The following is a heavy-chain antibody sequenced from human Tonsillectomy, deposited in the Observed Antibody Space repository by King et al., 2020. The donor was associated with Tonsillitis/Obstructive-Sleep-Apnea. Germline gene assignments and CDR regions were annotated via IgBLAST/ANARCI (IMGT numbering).Heavy chain of an antibody. D-gene: IGHD4-11*01. V-gene: IGHV5-51*01. CDR1: GYNFINYW. Sequence: VQLVESGAEVRKPGESLKISCKGSGYNFINYWIGWVRQMPGKGLEWMGIIYPGDSDTRYTPSFQGQVTISADKSISSAYLQWSSLKASDTAMYFCARRSFTQEIYSNDFDYWGQGTLVTVSS. J-gene: IGHJ4*02. CDR3: ARRSFTQEIYSNDFDY. CDR2: IYPGDSDT.